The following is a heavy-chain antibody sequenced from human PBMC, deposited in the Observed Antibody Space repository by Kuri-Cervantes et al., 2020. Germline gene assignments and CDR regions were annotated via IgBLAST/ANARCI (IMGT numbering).Heavy chain of an antibody. Sequence: ASVKVSCKASGYSFTGYFIHWVRQAPGQGLEWMGWIDPNSGATNYAQTFRGRVTITRDRSMSTAYMGLSSLRSEDTAVYYCASTLDCSSTSCHGGVDYWGQGTLVTVSS. V-gene: IGHV1-2*02. CDR2: IDPNSGAT. D-gene: IGHD2-2*01. CDR1: GYSFTGYF. J-gene: IGHJ4*02. CDR3: ASTLDCSSTSCHGGVDY.